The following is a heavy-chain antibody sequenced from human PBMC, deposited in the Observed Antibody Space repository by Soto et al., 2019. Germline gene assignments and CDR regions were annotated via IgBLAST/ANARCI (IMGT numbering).Heavy chain of an antibody. CDR3: AREAAMMEGLDY. Sequence: GGSLRLSCAASGFTFDDYAMHWVRQAPGKGLEWVSGISWNSGSIGYADSVKGRFTISRDNAKNSLYLQMNSLRAEDTALYYCAREAAMMEGLDYWGQGTLVTVSS. J-gene: IGHJ4*02. CDR1: GFTFDDYA. V-gene: IGHV3-9*01. CDR2: ISWNSGSI. D-gene: IGHD2-2*01.